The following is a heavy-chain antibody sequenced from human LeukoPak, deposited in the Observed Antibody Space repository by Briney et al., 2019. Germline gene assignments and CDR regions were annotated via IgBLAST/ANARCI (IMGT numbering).Heavy chain of an antibody. CDR1: GFTFSTYS. Sequence: PGGSLRLSCAASGFTFSTYSMTWVRQAPGKGLEWIGSIYYSGSTYYNPSLKSRVTISVDTSKNQFSLKLISVTAADTAVYYCARHSSSWYYFDYWGQGTLVTVSS. CDR2: IYYSGST. J-gene: IGHJ4*02. CDR3: ARHSSSWYYFDY. D-gene: IGHD6-13*01. V-gene: IGHV4-39*01.